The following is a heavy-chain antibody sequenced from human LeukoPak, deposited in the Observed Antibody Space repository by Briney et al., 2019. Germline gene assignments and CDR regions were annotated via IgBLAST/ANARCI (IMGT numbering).Heavy chain of an antibody. CDR3: ARDPRGGSEYYYDSSGYADY. CDR1: GFTFGDYG. J-gene: IGHJ4*02. V-gene: IGHV3-20*04. Sequence: GGSLRLSCAASGFTFGDYGMSWVRQAPGKGLEWVSGINWNGGSTGYADSVKGRFTISRDNAKNSLYLQMNSLRAEDTAVYYCARDPRGGSEYYYDSSGYADYWGQGTLVTVSS. D-gene: IGHD3-22*01. CDR2: INWNGGST.